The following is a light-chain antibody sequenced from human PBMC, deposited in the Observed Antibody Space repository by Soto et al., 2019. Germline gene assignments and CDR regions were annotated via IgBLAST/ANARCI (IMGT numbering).Light chain of an antibody. J-gene: IGLJ2*01. CDR2: EVT. Sequence: QSALTQPPSASGSPGQSVTISCTGTSSDVGGYNYVSWYQQHPGKAPKLMIYEVTKRPSGVPDRFSGSKSGNTASLTVSGLQAEDEADYYCGSYACSNNMVFGGGTKLTVL. V-gene: IGLV2-8*01. CDR3: GSYACSNNMV. CDR1: SSDVGGYNY.